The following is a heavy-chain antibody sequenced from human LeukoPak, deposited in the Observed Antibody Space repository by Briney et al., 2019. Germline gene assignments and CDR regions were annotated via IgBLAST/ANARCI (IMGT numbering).Heavy chain of an antibody. V-gene: IGHV4-59*01. CDR3: ARGGYYFDY. CDR2: IYYSGST. Sequence: PSETLSLTCSVSGGAIYSYYWSWIRQPPGKGLEWIGYIYYSGSTNYNPSLKSRATLSVDSSKSHFSLKLSSVTAADTAVYYCARGGYYFDYWGQGTLATVSS. CDR1: GGAIYSYY. J-gene: IGHJ4*02. D-gene: IGHD3-16*01.